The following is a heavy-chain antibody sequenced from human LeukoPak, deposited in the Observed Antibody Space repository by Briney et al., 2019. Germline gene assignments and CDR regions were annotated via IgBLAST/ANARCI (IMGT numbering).Heavy chain of an antibody. V-gene: IGHV1-2*02. J-gene: IGHJ5*02. CDR2: TNPNSGGT. CDR1: GYTFTGYY. Sequence: ASVKVSCKASGYTFTGYYIHWVRQAPGQGLEWMGWTNPNSGGTNYAQKFQGTVTMTRDTSISTAYMELSGLRSDDTAMYYCARDLGEMTTETIGWFDPWGQGTLVTVSS. CDR3: ARDLGEMTTETIGWFDP. D-gene: IGHD4-17*01.